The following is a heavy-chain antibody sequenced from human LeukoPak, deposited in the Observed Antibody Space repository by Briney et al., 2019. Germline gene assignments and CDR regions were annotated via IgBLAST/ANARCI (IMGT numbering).Heavy chain of an antibody. V-gene: IGHV4-59*01. CDR2: IYYSGST. D-gene: IGHD4-17*01. J-gene: IGHJ6*03. Sequence: SETLSLTCTVSGGSISSYYWSWIRQPPGKGLEWIGYIYYSGSTNYNPSLKSRVTISVDTSKNQFSLKLSSVTAADTAVYYCARLTVTTRGAYYYYMDVWGKGTTVTISS. CDR3: ARLTVTTRGAYYYYMDV. CDR1: GGSISSYY.